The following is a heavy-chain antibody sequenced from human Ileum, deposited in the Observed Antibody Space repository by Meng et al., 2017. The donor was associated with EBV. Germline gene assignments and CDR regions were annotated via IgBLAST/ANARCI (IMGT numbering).Heavy chain of an antibody. CDR2: INHSGST. J-gene: IGHJ4*02. Sequence: VRLQQWGARLLNPSGTLSLTCAGYVGSFSGYYWTWIRQPPGKGLEWIGEINHSGSTNYNPSLKSRVTISVDKNQFSLKLSSVTAADTAVYYCARGFYTYGSSCFDYWGQGTLVTVSS. CDR1: VGSFSGYY. V-gene: IGHV4-34*01. D-gene: IGHD6-13*01. CDR3: ARGFYTYGSSCFDY.